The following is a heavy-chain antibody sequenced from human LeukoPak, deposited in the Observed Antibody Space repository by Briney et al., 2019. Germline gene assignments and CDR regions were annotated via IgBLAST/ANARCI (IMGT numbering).Heavy chain of an antibody. CDR3: ARATYCYDSSGYYYPNYYYYYMDV. Sequence: PSETLSLTCTVSGGSISSGSYYWSWIRQPAGKGLEWIGRIYTSGSTNYNPSLKSRVTISVDTSMNQCSLKLSSVTAADTAVYYCARATYCYDSSGYYYPNYYYYYMDVWGKGTTVTVSS. J-gene: IGHJ6*03. V-gene: IGHV4-61*02. CDR2: IYTSGST. D-gene: IGHD3-22*01. CDR1: GGSISSGSYY.